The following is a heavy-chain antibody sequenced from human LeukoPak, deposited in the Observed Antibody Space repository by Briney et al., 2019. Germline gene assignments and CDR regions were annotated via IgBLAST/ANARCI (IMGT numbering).Heavy chain of an antibody. Sequence: SETLSLTCTVSGGSISSDYWIWIRHPPGKGLEWIGYIYYSGSTYYNPSLKSRVTISVDTSKNQFSLKLSSVTAADTAVYYCARVSYYYDSSGTALFDYWGQGTLVTVSS. J-gene: IGHJ4*02. CDR1: GGSISSDY. D-gene: IGHD3-22*01. V-gene: IGHV4-59*12. CDR3: ARVSYYYDSSGTALFDY. CDR2: IYYSGST.